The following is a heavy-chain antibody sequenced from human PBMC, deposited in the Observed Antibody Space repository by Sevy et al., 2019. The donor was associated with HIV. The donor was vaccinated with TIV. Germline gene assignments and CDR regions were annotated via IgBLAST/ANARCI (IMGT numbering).Heavy chain of an antibody. J-gene: IGHJ5*02. CDR1: GFTFSSYW. D-gene: IGHD6-19*01. V-gene: IGHV3-7*01. CDR2: IKQDGSEK. CDR3: ARANKPPGGVAVAGALGGNWFDP. Sequence: GGSLRLSCAASGFTFSSYWMSWVRQAPGKGLEWVANIKQDGSEKYYVDSVKGRFTISRDNAKNSLYLQMNSLRAEDTAVYYCARANKPPGGVAVAGALGGNWFDPWGQGTLVTVSS.